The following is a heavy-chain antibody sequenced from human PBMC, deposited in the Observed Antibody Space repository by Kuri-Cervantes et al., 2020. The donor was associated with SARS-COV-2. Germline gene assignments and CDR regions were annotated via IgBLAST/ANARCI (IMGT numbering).Heavy chain of an antibody. J-gene: IGHJ4*02. Sequence: SETLSLTCNVSGGSLNSRSYYWSWIRQPPGKGLEWIGEINHSGSTNYNPSLKSRVTISVDTSKNQFSLKLSSVTAADTAVYYCATLFGYWGQGTRVTVSS. CDR2: INHSGST. CDR1: GGSLNSRSYY. CDR3: ATLFGY. V-gene: IGHV4-39*07.